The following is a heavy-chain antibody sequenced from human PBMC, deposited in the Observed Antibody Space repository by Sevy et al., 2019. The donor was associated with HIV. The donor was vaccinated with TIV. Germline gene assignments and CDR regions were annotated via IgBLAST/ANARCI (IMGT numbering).Heavy chain of an antibody. CDR2: ISYDGSHK. J-gene: IGHJ5*02. Sequence: GGSLRLSCAASAFTFSTYAMHWVHQAPGKGLEWVAVISYDGSHKYYADSVKGRFTISRDDSKSSLYLQMNTLRAEDTAVYYCARDAGYSVNWYPRFDPWGHGTLVTVSS. CDR3: ARDAGYSVNWYPRFDP. D-gene: IGHD6-13*01. V-gene: IGHV3-30*03. CDR1: AFTFSTYA.